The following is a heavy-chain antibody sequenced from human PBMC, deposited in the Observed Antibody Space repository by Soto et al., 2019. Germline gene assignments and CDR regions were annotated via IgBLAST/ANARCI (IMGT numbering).Heavy chain of an antibody. CDR1: GYTFTSYG. Sequence: ASVKVSCKASGYTFTSYGISWVRQAPGQGLEWMGWISAYNGNTNYAPKLQGRGTMTTDTSTSTAYKELRSLGSDDTAMYYCARGFPYGDYANWGQGPLVTVSS. D-gene: IGHD4-17*01. V-gene: IGHV1-18*01. CDR3: ARGFPYGDYAN. J-gene: IGHJ4*02. CDR2: ISAYNGNT.